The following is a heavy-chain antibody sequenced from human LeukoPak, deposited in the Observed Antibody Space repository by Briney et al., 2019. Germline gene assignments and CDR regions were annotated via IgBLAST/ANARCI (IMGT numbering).Heavy chain of an antibody. CDR2: IGAYNGNI. CDR3: ARDKSSGWYLTTWDYDSSGCFDY. Sequence: ASVKVSCKASGYTFTSYGISWVRQAPGQGLEWMGWIGAYNGNINYAQKLQGRVTMTTDTSTSTAYMELRSLRSDDTAVYYCARDKSSGWYLTTWDYDSSGCFDYWGQGTLVTVSS. J-gene: IGHJ4*02. V-gene: IGHV1-18*01. D-gene: IGHD3-22*01. CDR1: GYTFTSYG.